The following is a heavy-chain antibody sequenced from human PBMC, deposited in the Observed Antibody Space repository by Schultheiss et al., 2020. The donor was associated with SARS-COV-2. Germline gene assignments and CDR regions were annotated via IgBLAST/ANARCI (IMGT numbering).Heavy chain of an antibody. CDR1: GGTFSSYT. V-gene: IGHV1-69*04. D-gene: IGHD4-11*01. CDR2: IIPILGIA. J-gene: IGHJ4*02. Sequence: SVKVSCKASGGTFSSYTISWVRQAPGQGLEWMGRIIPILGIANYAQKFQGRVTITADKSTSTAYMEPSSLRSEDTAVYYCARDMRDSNYSDYWGQGTLVTVSS. CDR3: ARDMRDSNYSDY.